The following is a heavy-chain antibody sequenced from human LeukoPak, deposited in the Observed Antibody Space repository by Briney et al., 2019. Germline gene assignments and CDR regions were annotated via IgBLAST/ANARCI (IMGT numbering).Heavy chain of an antibody. CDR2: INPNSGGT. J-gene: IGHJ4*02. CDR3: AREGGGSYYKAYYFDY. Sequence: ASVKVSCKASGYTFTGYYMHLVRQAPGQGLEWMGRINPNSGGTNYAQKFQGRVTMTRDTSISTAYMELSRLRSDDTAVYYCAREGGGSYYKAYYFDYWGQGTLVTVSS. CDR1: GYTFTGYY. D-gene: IGHD1-26*01. V-gene: IGHV1-2*06.